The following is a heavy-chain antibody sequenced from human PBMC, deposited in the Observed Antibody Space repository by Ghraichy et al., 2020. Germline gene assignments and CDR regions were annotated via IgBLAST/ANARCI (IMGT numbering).Heavy chain of an antibody. J-gene: IGHJ5*02. CDR2: IYYSGST. CDR1: GGSISSSSYY. D-gene: IGHD3-10*01. Sequence: SETLSLTCTVSGGSISSSSYYWGWIRQPPGKGLEWIGSIYYSGSTYYNPSLKSRVTISVDTSKNQFSLKLSSVTAADTAVYYCARLQFYYYGSRYNWFDPWGQGTLVTVSS. CDR3: ARLQFYYYGSRYNWFDP. V-gene: IGHV4-39*01.